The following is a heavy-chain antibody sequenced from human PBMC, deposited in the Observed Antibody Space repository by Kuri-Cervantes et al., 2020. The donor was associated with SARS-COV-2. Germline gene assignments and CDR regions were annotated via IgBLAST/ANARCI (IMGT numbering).Heavy chain of an antibody. CDR2: VSGTGTST. Sequence: LSLTCVASGFSFNNYAMAWVRQAPGKGLEWVASVSGTGTSTYYADSVKGPFTISRDNSRNSVYLHMDSREPDDTAGYYCARETPDHRNSWFDHWGQGSLVTVSS. CDR3: ARETPDHRNSWFDH. J-gene: IGHJ5*02. CDR1: GFSFNNYA. V-gene: IGHV3-23*01. D-gene: IGHD1-14*01.